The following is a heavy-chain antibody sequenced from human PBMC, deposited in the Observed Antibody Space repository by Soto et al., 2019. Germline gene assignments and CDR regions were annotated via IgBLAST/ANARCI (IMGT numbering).Heavy chain of an antibody. CDR2: ISGSGGDT. D-gene: IGHD2-2*01. Sequence: VQLLESGGGLVQPGGSLRLSCAASGFTISRHVISWVRQAPGKGLEWVSGISGSGGDTYYADSVRGRFTISRDNAKNTLYLQMNSVRADDTAVYYCAKDRSLPAAYGLWDYWGQGTLVTVSS. V-gene: IGHV3-23*01. CDR3: AKDRSLPAAYGLWDY. J-gene: IGHJ4*02. CDR1: GFTISRHV.